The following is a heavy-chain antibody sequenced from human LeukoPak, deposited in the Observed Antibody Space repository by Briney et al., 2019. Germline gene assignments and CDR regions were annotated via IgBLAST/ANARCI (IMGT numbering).Heavy chain of an antibody. J-gene: IGHJ4*02. CDR3: ARDSKASFDY. V-gene: IGHV3-23*01. CDR2: ISGGGGST. Sequence: GGSLRLSCAASGFTFTSYSMNWVRQAPGKGLEWVSTISGGGGSTYYADSVKGRFTISRDNSKNTLYLQMNSLRAEDTAVYYCARDSKASFDYWGQGTLVTVSS. CDR1: GFTFTSYS.